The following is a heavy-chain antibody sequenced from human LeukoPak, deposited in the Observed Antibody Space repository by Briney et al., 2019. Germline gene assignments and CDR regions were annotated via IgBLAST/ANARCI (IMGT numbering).Heavy chain of an antibody. Sequence: SETLSLTCTVSGGSISSSSYYWGWIRQPPGKGLEWIGSIYYSGSTYYNPSLKSRVTISVDTSKNQFSLKLSSVTAADTAVYYCARDPIVVVPAAIIGNWFDPWGQGTLVTVSS. V-gene: IGHV4-39*07. CDR2: IYYSGST. CDR1: GGSISSSSYY. D-gene: IGHD2-2*02. J-gene: IGHJ5*02. CDR3: ARDPIVVVPAAIIGNWFDP.